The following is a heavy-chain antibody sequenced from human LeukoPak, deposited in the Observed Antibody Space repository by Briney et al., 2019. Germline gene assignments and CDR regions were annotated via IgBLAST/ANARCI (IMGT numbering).Heavy chain of an antibody. Sequence: ASVKVSCKASGYAFTSYGISWVRQAPGQGLEWMGWISAYNGNTNYAQKFQGRVTITADESTSTAYMELSSLRSEDTAMYFCATSPTRDSPGYWGQGTPVTVSS. CDR1: GYAFTSYG. CDR3: ATSPTRDSPGY. V-gene: IGHV1-18*01. CDR2: ISAYNGNT. J-gene: IGHJ4*02. D-gene: IGHD5-12*01.